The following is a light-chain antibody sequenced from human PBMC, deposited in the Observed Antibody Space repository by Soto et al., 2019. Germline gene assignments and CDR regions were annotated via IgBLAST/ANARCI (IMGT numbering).Light chain of an antibody. CDR3: SSYAGNHNFVV. V-gene: IGLV2-8*01. Sequence: QSVLTQPPSASGSPGQSVTISCTGTSSDVGAYNYVSWYQQHPGKAPKLMIHEVSKRPSGVPDRFSGSKSGNTASLTVSGLQAEDEADYYCSSYAGNHNFVVFGGGTKLTVL. CDR1: SSDVGAYNY. J-gene: IGLJ2*01. CDR2: EVS.